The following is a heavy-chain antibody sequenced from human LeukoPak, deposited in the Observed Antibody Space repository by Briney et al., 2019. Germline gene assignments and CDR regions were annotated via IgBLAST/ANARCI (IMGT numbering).Heavy chain of an antibody. CDR2: IYHSGST. V-gene: IGHV4-30-2*01. CDR1: GGSISSGGYS. J-gene: IGHJ5*02. CDR3: ARAMVRGVPWFDP. D-gene: IGHD3-10*01. Sequence: SETLSLTCAVSGGSISSGGYSWSWIRQPPGKGLEWIGYIYHSGSTYYNPSLKSRVTISVDRSKNQFSLKLSSVTAADTAVYYCARAMVRGVPWFDPWGQGTLVTVSS.